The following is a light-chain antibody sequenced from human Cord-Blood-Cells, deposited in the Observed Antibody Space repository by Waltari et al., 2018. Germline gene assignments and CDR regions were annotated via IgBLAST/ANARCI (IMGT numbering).Light chain of an antibody. J-gene: IGLJ2*01. CDR1: SSDVGGYNY. CDR2: EVS. Sequence: QSALTQPASVSGSRGQSITISCTGTSSDVGGYNYVSWYQQPPGKAPKLMIYEVSNRPSGVSNRFSGSKSGNTASLTISGLQAEDEADYYCSSYTSSSTLEVFGGGTKLTVL. CDR3: SSYTSSSTLEV. V-gene: IGLV2-14*01.